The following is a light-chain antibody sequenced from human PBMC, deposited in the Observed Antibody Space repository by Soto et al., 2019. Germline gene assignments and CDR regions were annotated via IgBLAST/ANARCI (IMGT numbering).Light chain of an antibody. J-gene: IGKJ4*01. Sequence: EIVMTQSPATLSVSPGERATLSCRASQSIRGSLAWYQQKPGQAPRLLIYDASTGATGIPARFSGSGSGTEFTLTISCLQSEDFAFYYCQQYNKWPLTFGGGTKVEFK. V-gene: IGKV3-15*01. CDR1: QSIRGS. CDR2: DAS. CDR3: QQYNKWPLT.